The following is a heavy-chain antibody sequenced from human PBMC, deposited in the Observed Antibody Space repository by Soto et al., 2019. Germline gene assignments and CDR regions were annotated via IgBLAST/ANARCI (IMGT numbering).Heavy chain of an antibody. D-gene: IGHD1-7*01. CDR2: INDAGTTT. CDR1: GFTFTSNA. CDR3: VKPRGPNSDVLAFDY. V-gene: IGHV3-64D*06. J-gene: IGHJ4*02. Sequence: GGSLRLSCSVSGFTFTSNAMHWVRQAPGKGLEYVSAINDAGTTTYYADSVKGRFTISRDNSKHTLYLQMNSLTPEDTAVYFCVKPRGPNSDVLAFDYWGQGTLVTVSS.